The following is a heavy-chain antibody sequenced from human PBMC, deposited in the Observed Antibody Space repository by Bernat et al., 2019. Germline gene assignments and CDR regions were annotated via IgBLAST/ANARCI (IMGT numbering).Heavy chain of an antibody. CDR2: ISYDGGNK. CDR3: ARDAVNYYGSNVRGYFDY. J-gene: IGHJ4*02. Sequence: QVQLVESGGGVVQPGRSLRLSCAASGFTFSSYAMHWVRQAPGKGLEWVAVISYDGGNKYYADSVKGRFTISRDNSKNTLYLQMNSLRAEDTAVYYCARDAVNYYGSNVRGYFDYWGQGTLVTVSS. CDR1: GFTFSSYA. V-gene: IGHV3-30-3*01. D-gene: IGHD3-10*01.